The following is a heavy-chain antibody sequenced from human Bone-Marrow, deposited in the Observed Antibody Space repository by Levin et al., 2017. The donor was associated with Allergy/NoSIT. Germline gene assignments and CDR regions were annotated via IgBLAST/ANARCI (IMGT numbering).Heavy chain of an antibody. D-gene: IGHD1-26*01. CDR1: GFSFRRHA. CDR3: ARDIGEWELLLSAFDI. V-gene: IGHV3-30*04. CDR2: ILYDGRNK. J-gene: IGHJ3*02. Sequence: LSLPCAASGFSFRRHAMHWVRQAPGKGLEWVAFILYDGRNKYYADSVKGRFTISRDNSKNTLYLQMNSLRAEDTAVYYCARDIGEWELLLSAFDIWGQGTMVTVSS.